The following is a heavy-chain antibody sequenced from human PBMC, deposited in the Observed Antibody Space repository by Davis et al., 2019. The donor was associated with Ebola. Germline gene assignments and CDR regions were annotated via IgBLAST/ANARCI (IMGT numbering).Heavy chain of an antibody. D-gene: IGHD1-26*01. Sequence: GGSLRLSCAASGFSFRIYWMSWVRQAPGKGLAWVATIHQDGSQTYYVDSVKGRFTMSRDDAKNSLYLEMNHLTADDTAVYYCATDAWGGFDPWGQGTLVNVSS. V-gene: IGHV3-7*03. CDR1: GFSFRIYW. CDR3: ATDAWGGFDP. CDR2: IHQDGSQT. J-gene: IGHJ5*02.